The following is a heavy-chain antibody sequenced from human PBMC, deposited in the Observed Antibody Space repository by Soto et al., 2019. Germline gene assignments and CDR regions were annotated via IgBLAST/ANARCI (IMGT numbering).Heavy chain of an antibody. V-gene: IGHV3-64D*06. D-gene: IGHD1-1*01. CDR3: VYQAHGLERDVFDF. Sequence: GGSLRLSCSASGFIFSESTIYWVRQGPGKGLEAISAVSTTGRSTYYADSVKDRFTISRDNSKNTLFLQMGSLRPEDTAIYYFVYQAHGLERDVFDFWGQGTQVIISS. CDR2: VSTTGRST. J-gene: IGHJ5*01. CDR1: GFIFSEST.